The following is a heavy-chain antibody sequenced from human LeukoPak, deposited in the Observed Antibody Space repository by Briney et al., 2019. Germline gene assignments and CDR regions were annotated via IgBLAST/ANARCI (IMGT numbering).Heavy chain of an antibody. D-gene: IGHD3-3*01. J-gene: IGHJ6*02. V-gene: IGHV3-23*01. CDR3: AKEGYDFWSGPMDV. CDR2: ITGSGGST. Sequence: PGGSLRLSCAASGFTFGTYAMSWVRQAPGKGLDWVSSITGSGGSTYYADSVKGRFTTSRDNSNSTLFLQLSSLRAEDTAVYYCAKEGYDFWSGPMDVWGQGTTVTVSS. CDR1: GFTFGTYA.